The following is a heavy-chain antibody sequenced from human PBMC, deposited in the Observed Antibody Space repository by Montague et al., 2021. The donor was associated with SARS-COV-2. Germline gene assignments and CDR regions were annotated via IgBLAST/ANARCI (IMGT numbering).Heavy chain of an antibody. CDR1: GGSISSGSYY. Sequence: TLSLTCTVSGGSISSGSYYWSWIRQPAGKGLEWIGRIYTSGSTNYNPSLKSRVTISADTSQNQFSLKVSSVTASDTAVYYCARGADYYSDYRGTLRYWGQGTLVSVSS. D-gene: IGHD4-11*01. J-gene: IGHJ4*02. V-gene: IGHV4-61*02. CDR3: ARGADYYSDYRGTLRY. CDR2: IYTSGST.